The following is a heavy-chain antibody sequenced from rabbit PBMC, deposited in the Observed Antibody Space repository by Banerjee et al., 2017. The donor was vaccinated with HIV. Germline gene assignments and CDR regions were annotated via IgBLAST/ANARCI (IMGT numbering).Heavy chain of an antibody. J-gene: IGHJ4*01. CDR3: ARAPSSSGWAFNL. Sequence: KGLELIACIYTGSGNTYYASWAKGRFTISKTSSTTVTLQMTSLTAADTATYFCARAPSSSGWAFNLWGPGTLVTVS. CDR2: IYTGSGNT. V-gene: IGHV1S40*01. D-gene: IGHD4-1*01.